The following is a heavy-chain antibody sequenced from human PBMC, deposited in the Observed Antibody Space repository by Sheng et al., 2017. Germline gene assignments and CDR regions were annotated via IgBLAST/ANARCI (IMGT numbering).Heavy chain of an antibody. CDR2: VSHDGRT. J-gene: IGHJ4*02. D-gene: IGHD2-2*01. Sequence: QVQLQESGPGLVKPSETLSLTCAVSGYSFSSGFYWGWIRQPPGKGLEWIGSVSHDGRTYYRPSLNGRVTISLDPSKNQFSLKLDSLTAADTAVYYCGRVRSSFLPAAAVDYWGQGTLVTVSS. CDR3: GRVRSSFLPAAAVDY. CDR1: GYSFSSGFY. V-gene: IGHV4-38-2*01.